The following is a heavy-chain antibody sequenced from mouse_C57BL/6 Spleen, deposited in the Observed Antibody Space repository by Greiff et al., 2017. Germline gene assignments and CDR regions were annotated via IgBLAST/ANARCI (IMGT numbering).Heavy chain of an antibody. CDR2: IDPGDGET. Sequence: VQLQQSGAELVKPGASVKLSCTASGFNFNDYYMHWVKQRPEQGLEWIGRIDPGDGETKYAAKFQGKATLTADTSSNTAYMQLSSLTSEDTAIXYCARGYYYGNSHFDYWGKGTTLTVAS. CDR3: ARGYYYGNSHFDY. CDR1: GFNFNDYY. V-gene: IGHV14-2*01. D-gene: IGHD1-1*01. J-gene: IGHJ2*01.